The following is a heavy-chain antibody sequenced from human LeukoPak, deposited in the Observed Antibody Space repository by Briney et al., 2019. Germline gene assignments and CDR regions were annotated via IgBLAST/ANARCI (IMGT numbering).Heavy chain of an antibody. CDR1: GYSFTSYW. CDR2: IYPGDSDT. V-gene: IGHV5-51*01. CDR3: ARRRYYNGSGSLYYYFDY. J-gene: IGHJ4*02. Sequence: GESLKISCKGSGYSFTSYWIGWVRQMPGKGLEWMGIIYPGDSDTRYSPSFQGQVTISADKSISTAYLQWSSLKASDTAMYYCARRRYYNGSGSLYYYFDYWGQGTLVTVSS. D-gene: IGHD3-10*01.